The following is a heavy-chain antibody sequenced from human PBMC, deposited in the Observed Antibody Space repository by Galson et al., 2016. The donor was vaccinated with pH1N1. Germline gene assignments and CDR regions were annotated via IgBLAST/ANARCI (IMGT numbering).Heavy chain of an antibody. V-gene: IGHV3-11*04. D-gene: IGHD2-2*01. Sequence: SLRLSCAASGFTFSDSYMSWIRQAPGKGPEFVSYINSGGSSTYYADSVKGRFTISRDNAKDSLYLQMSSLRAEDTAVYYCARVPGVAGPGGWFDPWGHGTLVTVSS. J-gene: IGHJ5*02. CDR1: GFTFSDSY. CDR2: INSGGSST. CDR3: ARVPGVAGPGGWFDP.